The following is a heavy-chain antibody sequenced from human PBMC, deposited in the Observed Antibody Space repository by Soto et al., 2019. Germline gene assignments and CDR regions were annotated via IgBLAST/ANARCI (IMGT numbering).Heavy chain of an antibody. Sequence: EVQLLESGGGLVQPGGSLRLSCAASGFTFSSYAMSWVRQAPGKGLEWVSAISGSGGSTDYADSVKGRFTISRDNSKNTLYLQMNSLSAEDTAVYYCAKGACISTSCYIAFDIWGQGTMVTVSS. D-gene: IGHD2-2*02. CDR2: ISGSGGST. CDR3: AKGACISTSCYIAFDI. CDR1: GFTFSSYA. V-gene: IGHV3-23*01. J-gene: IGHJ3*02.